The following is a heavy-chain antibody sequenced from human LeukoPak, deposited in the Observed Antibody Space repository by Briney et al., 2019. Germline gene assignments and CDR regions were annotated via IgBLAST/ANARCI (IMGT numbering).Heavy chain of an antibody. J-gene: IGHJ6*02. CDR2: IYTSGST. V-gene: IGHV4-4*07. Sequence: SETLSLTCTVSGGFISTYYWSWIRQPAGKGLEWIGHIYTSGSTNYNPSLKSRVTMSVDTSKNQFSLKLSSVTAADTAVYYCARTPYYGMDVWGQGTTVTVSS. CDR1: GGFISTYY. CDR3: ARTPYYGMDV.